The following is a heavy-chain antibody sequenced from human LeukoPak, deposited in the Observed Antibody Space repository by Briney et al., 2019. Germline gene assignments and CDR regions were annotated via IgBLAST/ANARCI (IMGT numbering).Heavy chain of an antibody. CDR2: ISSSSSTI. J-gene: IGHJ4*02. CDR3: AAWGLHNY. V-gene: IGHV3-48*01. Sequence: GGSLRLSCAASGFTFSSYSMNWVRQAPGKGLEWVSYISSSSSTIYYADSVEGRFTISRDNAKNSLYLQMNSLRVEDTAVYYCAAWGLHNYWGQGTLVTVSS. CDR1: GFTFSSYS. D-gene: IGHD7-27*01.